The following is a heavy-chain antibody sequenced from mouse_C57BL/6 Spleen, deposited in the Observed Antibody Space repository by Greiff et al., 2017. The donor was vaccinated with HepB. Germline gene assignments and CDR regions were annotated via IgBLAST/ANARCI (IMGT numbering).Heavy chain of an antibody. CDR1: GYTFTSYW. J-gene: IGHJ3*01. V-gene: IGHV1-69*01. CDR2: IDPSESYT. D-gene: IGHD2-5*01. CDR3: AIDLYSNPFAY. Sequence: VQLQQPGAELVMPGASVKLSCKASGYTFTSYWMHWVKQRPGQGLEWIGEIDPSESYTNYNQKFKGKSTLTVDKSSSTAYMQLSSLTSEDSAVYYFAIDLYSNPFAYWGQGTLVTVSA.